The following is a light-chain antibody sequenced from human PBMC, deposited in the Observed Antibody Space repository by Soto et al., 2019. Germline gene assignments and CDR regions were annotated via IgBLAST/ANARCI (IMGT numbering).Light chain of an antibody. V-gene: IGKV3-11*01. J-gene: IGKJ4*01. CDR1: QSVSSY. CDR2: AAS. Sequence: EIMLTQSPATRSLSPGERATLCCRASQSVSSYLAWYQQKPGQAPRLLIYAASNRATGIPARFSGSGSGTDFTLTISSLEPEDFAVYYCQQRSNWPLTFGGGTKVDIK. CDR3: QQRSNWPLT.